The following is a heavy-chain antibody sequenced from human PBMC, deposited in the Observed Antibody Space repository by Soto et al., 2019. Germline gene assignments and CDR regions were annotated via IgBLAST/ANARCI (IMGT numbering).Heavy chain of an antibody. V-gene: IGHV2-5*02. Sequence: QITLKESGPTLVKPTQTLTLTCTFSGFSLSTSGVGVGWIRQPPGKALEWLALIYWDDDKRYSPSLKSRLTFNNDTCRTRGVLTTTNMHPIGRATYYGAVAPSSAHRGGFPYWCEGTLVTVSS. D-gene: IGHD3-16*01. J-gene: IGHJ4*02. CDR2: IYWDDDK. CDR1: GFSLSTSGVG. CDR3: AVAPSSAHRGGFPY.